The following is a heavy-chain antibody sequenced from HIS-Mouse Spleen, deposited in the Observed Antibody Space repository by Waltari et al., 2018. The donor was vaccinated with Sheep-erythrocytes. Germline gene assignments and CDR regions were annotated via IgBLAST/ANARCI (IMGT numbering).Heavy chain of an antibody. CDR2: IMPSLGIA. Sequence: QVQLVQSGAEVKKPGSSVKVSCKASGGTFSSYSISWVRQAPAQGLEWMGRIMPSLGIANYAQKFQTRVTITADKSTRTAYLELSSLRAEDTALYYCAKDISRTIVVVPAAVGDYWGQGTLVTVSS. J-gene: IGHJ4*02. CDR3: AKDISRTIVVVPAAVGDY. V-gene: IGHV1-69*04. D-gene: IGHD2-2*01. CDR1: GGTFSSYS.